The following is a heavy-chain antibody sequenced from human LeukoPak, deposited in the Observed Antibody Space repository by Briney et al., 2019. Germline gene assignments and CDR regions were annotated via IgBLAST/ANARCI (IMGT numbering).Heavy chain of an antibody. CDR1: EFTVSVNY. D-gene: IGHD5-12*01. Sequence: GGSLRLSCAASEFTVSVNYMSWVRQAPGKGLEWVSFIYSGGSTYYADSVKGRFTISRDSSKNILHLQMNSLRAEDTAVYYCARGRSGYHNTGGQGTLVTVSS. CDR2: IYSGGST. V-gene: IGHV3-66*01. J-gene: IGHJ4*02. CDR3: ARGRSGYHNT.